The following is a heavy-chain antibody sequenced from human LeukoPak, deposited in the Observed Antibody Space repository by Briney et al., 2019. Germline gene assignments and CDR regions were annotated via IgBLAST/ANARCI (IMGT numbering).Heavy chain of an antibody. CDR1: GYSFTSYW. CDR3: ARSTYYYGSGSRLYYFDY. V-gene: IGHV5-51*01. CDR2: IYPGDSDT. J-gene: IGHJ4*02. D-gene: IGHD3-10*01. Sequence: GESLKISCQGSGYSFTSYWIGWVRQMPGKGLEWMGIIYPGDSDTRYSPSFQGQVTISADKSISTAYLQWSSLKASDTAMYYCARSTYYYGSGSRLYYFDYWGQGTLVTVSS.